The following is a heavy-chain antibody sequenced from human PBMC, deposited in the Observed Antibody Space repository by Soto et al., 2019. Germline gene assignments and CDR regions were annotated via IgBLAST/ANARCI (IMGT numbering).Heavy chain of an antibody. V-gene: IGHV3-23*01. CDR3: AKDLTTETYSLPDG. CDR1: GFSLRDHA. CDR2: ISGSEDRT. J-gene: IGHJ4*02. Sequence: LQSGGGVVQPGESLRLSCAASGFSLRDHALSWVRQAAGGGLEWVSGISGSEDRTNYADFVRGRFIISKDDSKNTLYLQMNSLRAEDSALYYCAKDLTTETYSLPDGWGQGTLVTVSS. D-gene: IGHD2-21*01.